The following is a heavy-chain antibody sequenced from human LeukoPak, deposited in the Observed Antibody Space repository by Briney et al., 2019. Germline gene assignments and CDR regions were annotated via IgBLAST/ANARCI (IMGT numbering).Heavy chain of an antibody. CDR2: IYYSGST. CDR1: GGPFSTYY. V-gene: IGHV4-59*01. Sequence: SETLSLTCAVYGGPFSTYYWNWVRQPPGKGLEWIGYIYYSGSTNYNPSLKSRVTISVDTSKNQFSLKLSSVTAADTAVYYCARGLGRLQPFDYWGQGTLVTVSS. D-gene: IGHD5-24*01. CDR3: ARGLGRLQPFDY. J-gene: IGHJ4*02.